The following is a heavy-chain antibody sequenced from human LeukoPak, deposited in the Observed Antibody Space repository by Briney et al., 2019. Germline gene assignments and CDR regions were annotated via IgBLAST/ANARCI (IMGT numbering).Heavy chain of an antibody. J-gene: IGHJ4*02. V-gene: IGHV4-39*07. D-gene: IGHD6-19*01. Sequence: SETLSLTCAVSGDSSSSSIYYWGWIRQPPGKGLEWIGSIDYSGSTYYNPSLKSRATISIDTSKNQFSLKLSSVTAAGTAVYYCAREYTLYRSGWFLDYWGQGTVVTVSS. CDR2: IDYSGST. CDR1: GDSSSSSIYY. CDR3: AREYTLYRSGWFLDY.